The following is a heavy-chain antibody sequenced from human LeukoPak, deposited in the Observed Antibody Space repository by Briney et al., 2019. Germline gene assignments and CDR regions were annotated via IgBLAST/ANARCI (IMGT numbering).Heavy chain of an antibody. CDR1: GGSISSSSYY. CDR2: IYYSGST. J-gene: IGHJ4*02. Sequence: PSETLSLTCTVSGGSISSSSYYWGWIRQPPGKGLEWIGSIYYSGSTYYNPSLKSRVTISVDTSKNQFSLKLSSVTAADTAVYYCARNGRQLWPANFDYWGQGTLVTVSS. D-gene: IGHD5-18*01. V-gene: IGHV4-39*07. CDR3: ARNGRQLWPANFDY.